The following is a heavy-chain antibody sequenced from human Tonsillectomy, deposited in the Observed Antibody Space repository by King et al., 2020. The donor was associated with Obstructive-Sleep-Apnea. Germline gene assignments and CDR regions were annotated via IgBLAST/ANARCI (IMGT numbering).Heavy chain of an antibody. CDR3: AREGYGGNSVDY. D-gene: IGHD4-23*01. Sequence: VQLQESGPGLVKPSQTLSLTCTVSGGSISSGDYYWSWIRQPPGKGLGWIWYIYYSGGTYYNPSPKGRVTISVETSKNQFSLKLSSVTAADTAVYYCAREGYGGNSVDYWGQGTLVTVSS. J-gene: IGHJ4*02. CDR2: IYYSGGT. V-gene: IGHV4-30-4*01. CDR1: GGSISSGDYY.